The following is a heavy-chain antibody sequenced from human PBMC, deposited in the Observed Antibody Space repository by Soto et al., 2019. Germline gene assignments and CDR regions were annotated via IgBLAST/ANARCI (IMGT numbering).Heavy chain of an antibody. D-gene: IGHD6-6*01. CDR3: ARRYSTSSGYFDY. CDR1: GGSVNSGSHY. V-gene: IGHV4-61*01. Sequence: SETLSLTCTVSGGSVNSGSHYWSWIRQPPGKGLEWVGYIYFSGSTNYNPSLKSRVTISVDTSKNQFSLKLTSVTAADTAVYYCARRYSTSSGYFDYWGLGTLVTVSS. CDR2: IYFSGST. J-gene: IGHJ4*02.